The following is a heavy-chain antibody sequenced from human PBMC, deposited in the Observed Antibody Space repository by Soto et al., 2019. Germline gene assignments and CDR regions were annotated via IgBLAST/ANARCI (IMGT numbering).Heavy chain of an antibody. J-gene: IGHJ6*02. CDR3: ASFYSNRYYYYGMDV. CDR1: GGSISSGGYS. Sequence: SETLSLTCAVSGGSISSGGYSWSWIRQPPGKGLEWIGYIYYSGSTYYNPSLKSRVTISVDTSKNQFSLKLSSVTAADTAVYYCASFYSNRYYYYGMDVWGQGTTVTVSS. D-gene: IGHD4-4*01. V-gene: IGHV4-30-2*03. CDR2: IYYSGST.